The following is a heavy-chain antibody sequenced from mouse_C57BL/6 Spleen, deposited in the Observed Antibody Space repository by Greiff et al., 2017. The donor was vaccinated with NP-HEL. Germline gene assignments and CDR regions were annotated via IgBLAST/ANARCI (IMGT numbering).Heavy chain of an antibody. CDR2: INPNYGTT. J-gene: IGHJ3*01. CDR3: ARGDYYGSSYLWFAY. CDR1: GYSFTDYN. V-gene: IGHV1-39*01. D-gene: IGHD1-1*01. Sequence: EVQLQQSGPELVKPGASVKISCKASGYSFTDYNMNWVKQSNGKSLEWIGVINPNYGTTSYNQKFKGKATLTVDQSSSTAYMQLNSLTSEDSAVYYCARGDYYGSSYLWFAYWGQGTLVTVSA.